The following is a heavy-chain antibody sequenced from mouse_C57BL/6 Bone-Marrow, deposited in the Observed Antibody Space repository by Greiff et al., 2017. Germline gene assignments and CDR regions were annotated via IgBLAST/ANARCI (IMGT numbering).Heavy chain of an antibody. V-gene: IGHV1-66*01. D-gene: IGHD3-1*01. J-gene: IGHJ3*01. Sequence: VQLVESGPELVKPGASVKISCKASGYSFTSYYIHWVKQRPGQGLEWIGWIYPGSGNTKYNEKFKGKATLTADTSSSTAYMQLSSLTSEDSAVYYCARGLFAYWGQGTLVTVSA. CDR2: IYPGSGNT. CDR3: ARGLFAY. CDR1: GYSFTSYY.